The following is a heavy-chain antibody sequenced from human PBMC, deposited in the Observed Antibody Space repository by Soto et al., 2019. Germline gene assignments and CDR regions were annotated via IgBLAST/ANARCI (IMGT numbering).Heavy chain of an antibody. V-gene: IGHV1-69*01. CDR2: LTPIFGTT. Sequence: QVQLVQSGAEVKKPGSSVKVSCKASGGTFSNYAISWVRQAPGQGLEWMGGLTPIFGTTTYAQRLQGRVTTTADESSTTAHMELSSLRSEDTAVYYCARGITVTPVGYYGMDVWGQGTTVTVSS. D-gene: IGHD4-4*01. CDR3: ARGITVTPVGYYGMDV. CDR1: GGTFSNYA. J-gene: IGHJ6*02.